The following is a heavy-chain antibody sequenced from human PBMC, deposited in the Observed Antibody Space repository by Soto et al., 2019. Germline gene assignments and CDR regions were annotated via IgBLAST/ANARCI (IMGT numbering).Heavy chain of an antibody. J-gene: IGHJ4*02. Sequence: EVQLLESGGGLVQPGGSLRLSCAASGFTFSSYAMSWVRQAPGKGLEWVSAISGSGGSTYYADSVKGRFTISRDNSKNTLYLQMNSLLCESFWMVREFDYWGQGTLVTVSS. CDR3: FDY. CDR2: ISGSGGST. CDR1: GFTFSSYA. V-gene: IGHV3-23*01. D-gene: IGHD3-10*01.